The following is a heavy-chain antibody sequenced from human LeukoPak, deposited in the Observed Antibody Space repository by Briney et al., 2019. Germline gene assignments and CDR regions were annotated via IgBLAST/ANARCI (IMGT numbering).Heavy chain of an antibody. CDR3: ARDRTMIVDY. J-gene: IGHJ4*02. D-gene: IGHD3-22*01. CDR1: GFTLSSYE. V-gene: IGHV3-48*03. CDR2: ISSAGTMT. Sequence: GGSLRLSCAASGFTLSSYEMSWVRQAPGKGLEWVSYISSAGTMTYYADSVKGRFTISRDNAKNSLYLHMSSLRVEDTAVYYCARDRTMIVDYWGQGTLVTVSS.